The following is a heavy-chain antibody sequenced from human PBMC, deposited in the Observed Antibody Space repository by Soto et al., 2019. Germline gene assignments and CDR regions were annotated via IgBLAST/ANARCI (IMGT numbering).Heavy chain of an antibody. J-gene: IGHJ5*02. Sequence: QVQLVESWGGVVQPGRSLRLSCAASGFTFSSYAMHWVRQAPGKGLEWVAVISYDGSNKYYADSVKGRFTISRDNSKNTLYLQMNSLRAEDTAVYYCARAMAYGGNSVGWFDPWGQGTLVTVSS. D-gene: IGHD4-17*01. CDR1: GFTFSSYA. CDR2: ISYDGSNK. V-gene: IGHV3-30-3*01. CDR3: ARAMAYGGNSVGWFDP.